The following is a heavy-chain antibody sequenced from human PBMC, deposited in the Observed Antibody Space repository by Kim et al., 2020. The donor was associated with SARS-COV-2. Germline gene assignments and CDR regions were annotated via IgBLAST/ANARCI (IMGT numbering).Heavy chain of an antibody. CDR2: ISWNSGSI. CDR1: GFTFDDYA. D-gene: IGHD1-26*01. Sequence: GGSLRLSCAASGFTFDDYAMHWVRQAPGKGLEWVSGISWNSGSIGYADSVKGRFTISRDNAKNSLYLQMNSLRAEDTALYYCAKAHWELLDYFDYWGQGT. V-gene: IGHV3-9*01. CDR3: AKAHWELLDYFDY. J-gene: IGHJ4*02.